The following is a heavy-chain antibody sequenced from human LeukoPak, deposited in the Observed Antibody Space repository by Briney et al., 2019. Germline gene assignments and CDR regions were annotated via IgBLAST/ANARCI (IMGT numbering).Heavy chain of an antibody. J-gene: IGHJ4*02. V-gene: IGHV3-7*01. Sequence: GGSLRLSCAASGFTFSGFWMSWVRQAPGKGLEWVANINQDGSEKYYVDSVKGRFTVSRDNAKSSLYLQMNSLRAEDTAVYYCAKDLQQLEAFDSWGQGTLVTVSS. D-gene: IGHD1-1*01. CDR3: AKDLQQLEAFDS. CDR2: INQDGSEK. CDR1: GFTFSGFW.